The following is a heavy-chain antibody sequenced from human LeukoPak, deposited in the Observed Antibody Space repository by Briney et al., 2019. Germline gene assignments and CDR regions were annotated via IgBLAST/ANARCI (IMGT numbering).Heavy chain of an antibody. D-gene: IGHD3-16*01. CDR2: IYHSGST. J-gene: IGHJ4*02. V-gene: IGHV4-30-2*01. Sequence: LRLSCAASGFTFDDYAMHWVRQAPGKGLEWIGYIYHSGSTYYNPSLKSRVTISVDRSKNQFSLKLSSVTAADTAVYYCARASSWGYFDYWGQGTLVTVSS. CDR3: ARASSWGYFDY. CDR1: GFTFDDYA.